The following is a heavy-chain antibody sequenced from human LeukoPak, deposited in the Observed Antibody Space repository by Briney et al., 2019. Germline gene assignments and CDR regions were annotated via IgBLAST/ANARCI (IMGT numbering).Heavy chain of an antibody. CDR3: AREGVGSSSDY. Sequence: ASVKVSCKASGYIFSSYDISWVRQATGQGLEWMGWMNPNSGNTGYGQKFQGRVTITRNTSISTAYMELSSLRSEDTAVYYCAREGVGSSSDYWGQGTLVTVSS. V-gene: IGHV1-8*01. J-gene: IGHJ4*02. CDR1: GYIFSSYD. CDR2: MNPNSGNT. D-gene: IGHD6-6*01.